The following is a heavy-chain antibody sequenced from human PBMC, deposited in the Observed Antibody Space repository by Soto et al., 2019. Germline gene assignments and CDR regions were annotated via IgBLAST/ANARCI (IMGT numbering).Heavy chain of an antibody. J-gene: IGHJ3*02. CDR2: TRKKANSYST. CDR3: ARDENYYDSRTKLAFDI. V-gene: IGHV3-72*01. D-gene: IGHD3-22*01. CDR1: GFTFSDHY. Sequence: GGSLRLSCAASGFTFSDHYMDWVRQAPGKGLEWVGRTRKKANSYSTEYSASVKGRFTISRDNSKNTLYLQMNSLRAEDTAVYYCARDENYYDSRTKLAFDIWGQGTMVTVSS.